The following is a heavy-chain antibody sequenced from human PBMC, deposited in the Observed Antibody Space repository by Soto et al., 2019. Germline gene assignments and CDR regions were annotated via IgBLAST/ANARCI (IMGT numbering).Heavy chain of an antibody. CDR3: ARHGGPRIAAAS. D-gene: IGHD6-13*01. V-gene: IGHV4-59*08. J-gene: IGHJ5*02. CDR2: IYYSGST. Sequence: QVQLQESGPGLVKPSETLSLTCTVSGGSISSYYWSWIRQPPGKGLEWIGYIYYSGSTNYNPSLKSRXTIXVXKAKNQFSLKLSSVTAADTAVYYCARHGGPRIAAASWGQGTLVTVSS. CDR1: GGSISSYY.